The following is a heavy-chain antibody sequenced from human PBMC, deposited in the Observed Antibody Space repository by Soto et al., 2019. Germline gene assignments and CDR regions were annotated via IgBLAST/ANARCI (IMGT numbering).Heavy chain of an antibody. D-gene: IGHD3-16*02. Sequence: SETLSLTCTVSGGSVSNGSYYWSWIRQPPGKGLEWIGYIYYSGSTNYNPSLKSRVTISVDTSKNQFSLKLSSVTAADTAVYYCARDRDYVWGSYRPSGRFDYWGQGTLVTVSS. CDR3: ARDRDYVWGSYRPSGRFDY. CDR1: GGSVSNGSYY. V-gene: IGHV4-61*01. CDR2: IYYSGST. J-gene: IGHJ4*02.